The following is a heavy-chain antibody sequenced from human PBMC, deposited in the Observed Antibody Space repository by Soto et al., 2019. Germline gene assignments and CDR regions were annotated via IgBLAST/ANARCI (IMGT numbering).Heavy chain of an antibody. CDR1: VLNVRTSD. V-gene: IGHV3-66*01. D-gene: IGHD6-19*01. J-gene: IGHJ5*02. CDR2: IYADATT. Sequence: EVRLVESGGGLVQPGGSLRLSCAASVLNVRTSDIWWVRQAPGSGLEWVSVIYADATTKHADSAKGRFSISRDNAKNTVYLQMNSLRVEDTAVYYCTRAYSNGWAPTWFDPWGQGTRVIVSS. CDR3: TRAYSNGWAPTWFDP.